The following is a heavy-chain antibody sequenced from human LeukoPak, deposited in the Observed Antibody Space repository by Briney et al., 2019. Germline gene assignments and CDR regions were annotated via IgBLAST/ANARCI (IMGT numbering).Heavy chain of an antibody. CDR1: GFTFDDYA. V-gene: IGHV3-9*01. D-gene: IGHD3-16*01. CDR2: ISWNSGSI. CDR3: ARLGGETTRFDL. J-gene: IGHJ4*02. Sequence: TGGSLRLSCAASGFTFDDYAMHWVRQAPGKGLEWVSGISWNSGSIGYADSVKGRFTISRDNAKNSLYLQMDSLRVDDTALYYCARLGGETTRFDLWGQGALVTVSS.